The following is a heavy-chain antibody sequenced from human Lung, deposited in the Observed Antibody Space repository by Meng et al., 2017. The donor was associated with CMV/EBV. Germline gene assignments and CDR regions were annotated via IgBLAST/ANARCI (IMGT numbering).Heavy chain of an antibody. V-gene: IGHV1-46*01. Sequence: KVSCKTSGYTFTSYYMHWVRQAPGHGLEWMGIIDPSGDSTSYAQKFQGRVTMTRDTSTSTVYMELSSLRSEDTAVYYCARWSGMDYWGQGTLVTVSS. CDR1: GYTFTSYY. J-gene: IGHJ4*02. D-gene: IGHD3-3*01. CDR3: ARWSGMDY. CDR2: IDPSGDST.